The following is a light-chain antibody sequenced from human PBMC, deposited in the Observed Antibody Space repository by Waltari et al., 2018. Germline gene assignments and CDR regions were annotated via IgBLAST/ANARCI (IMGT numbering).Light chain of an antibody. J-gene: IGKJ3*01. CDR2: DAS. CDR3: QQYVTSPFT. Sequence: EIVLTQSPATLSLSPGERATLSCGASQSVSKNYLAWYQQKPGLAPRLLIYDASSRAPGIPHRFSGSGYGTDFTLSISRLEPEDFAVYYCQQYVTSPFTFGPGTKVDIK. V-gene: IGKV3D-20*01. CDR1: QSVSKNY.